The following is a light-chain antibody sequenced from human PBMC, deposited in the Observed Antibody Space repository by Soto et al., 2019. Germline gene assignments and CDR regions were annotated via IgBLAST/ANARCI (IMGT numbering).Light chain of an antibody. CDR3: CSYAGSYTYV. CDR2: DVS. J-gene: IGLJ1*01. CDR1: SSDVGGYNY. Sequence: QSVLTQPRSVSGSPGQSVTISCTGTSSDVGGYNYVSWYQQHPGKAPKLMIYDVSQRPSGVPDRSSGSKSGNTASLTISGLQSEDEADYYCCSYAGSYTYVFGTGTKVTVL. V-gene: IGLV2-11*01.